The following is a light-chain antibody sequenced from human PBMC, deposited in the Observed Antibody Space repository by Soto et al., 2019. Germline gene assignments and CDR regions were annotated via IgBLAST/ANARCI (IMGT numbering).Light chain of an antibody. CDR2: AAS. V-gene: IGKV1-5*01. J-gene: IGKJ1*01. Sequence: DLQMTQSPSTLSASVGDIGTITCRASQSISSWLAWYQQKPGKAPKRLIYAASTLQSGVPSRFSGSGSGTEFTLTISSLQPEDVATYYCLQHNTYPWTFGQGTKVDIK. CDR3: LQHNTYPWT. CDR1: QSISSW.